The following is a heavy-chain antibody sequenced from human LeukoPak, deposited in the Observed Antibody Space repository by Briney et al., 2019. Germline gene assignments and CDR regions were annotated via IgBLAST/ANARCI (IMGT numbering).Heavy chain of an antibody. V-gene: IGHV3-9*01. D-gene: IGHD2-15*01. Sequence: GGSLRLSCAASGFTFDDYAMHWVRQAPGKGLEWVSGISWNSGSIGYADSVKGRFTISRDNAKNSLYLQMNSLRAEDTAVYYCARGYCSGGSCYWGSNNYYYYMDVWGKGTTVTVSS. J-gene: IGHJ6*03. CDR2: ISWNSGSI. CDR3: ARGYCSGGSCYWGSNNYYYYMDV. CDR1: GFTFDDYA.